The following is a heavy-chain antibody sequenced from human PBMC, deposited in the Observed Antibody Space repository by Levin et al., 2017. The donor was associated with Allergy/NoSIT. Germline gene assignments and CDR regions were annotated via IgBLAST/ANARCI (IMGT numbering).Heavy chain of an antibody. CDR1: GGSISSYY. CDR2: IYYSGST. CDR3: ARGVAPVDSGGIIDY. D-gene: IGHD2-15*01. Sequence: SETLSLTCTVSGGSISSYYWSWIRQPPGKGLEWIGYIYYSGSTNYNPSLKSRVTISVDTSKNQFSLKLSSVTAADTAVYYCARGVAPVDSGGIIDYWGQGTLVTVSS. J-gene: IGHJ4*02. V-gene: IGHV4-59*01.